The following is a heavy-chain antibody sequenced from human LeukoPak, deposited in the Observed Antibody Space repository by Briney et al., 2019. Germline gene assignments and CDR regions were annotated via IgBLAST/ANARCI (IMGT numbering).Heavy chain of an antibody. D-gene: IGHD5-18*01. V-gene: IGHV3-7*03. CDR2: IKQDGSVE. Sequence: GGSLRLSCAASGFTFDNYWMSGVRQAPGKGPEWVANIKQDGSVEHYLDSVKGRFTISRDNAKNSLILQMNSLRAEDTAVYYCARWAGVTDYWGQGTLVTASS. J-gene: IGHJ4*02. CDR3: ARWAGVTDY. CDR1: GFTFDNYW.